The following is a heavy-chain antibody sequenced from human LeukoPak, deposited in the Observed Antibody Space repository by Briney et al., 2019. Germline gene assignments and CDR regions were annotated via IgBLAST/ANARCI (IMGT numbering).Heavy chain of an antibody. D-gene: IGHD3-10*01. CDR1: GFTFSSYW. V-gene: IGHV3-7*01. CDR3: ARSAFRDYYYGMDV. CDR2: IKQDGSEK. Sequence: GGSLRLSCAASGFTFSSYWMSWARQAPGKGLGWVANIKQDGSEKYYVDSVKGRFTISRDNAKNSLYLQMNSLRAEDTAVYYCARSAFRDYYYGMDVWGQGTTVTVSS. J-gene: IGHJ6*02.